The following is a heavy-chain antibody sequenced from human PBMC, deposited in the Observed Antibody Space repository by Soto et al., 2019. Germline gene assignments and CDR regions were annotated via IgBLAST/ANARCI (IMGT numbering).Heavy chain of an antibody. CDR3: ARDQLLSHWFDP. J-gene: IGHJ5*02. Sequence: SETLSLTCTVSGGSISSGGYYWSWIRQRPGKGLEWIGYIYYSGSTYYNPSLKSRVTISVDTSKNQFSLKLSSVTAADTAVYYCARDQLLSHWFDPWGQGTLVTVSS. CDR2: IYYSGST. D-gene: IGHD2-2*01. V-gene: IGHV4-31*03. CDR1: GGSISSGGYY.